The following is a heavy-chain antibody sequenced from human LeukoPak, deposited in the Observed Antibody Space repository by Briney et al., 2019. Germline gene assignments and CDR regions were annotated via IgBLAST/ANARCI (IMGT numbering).Heavy chain of an antibody. CDR2: IYTSGST. CDR3: AREECSSTSCYPSDY. V-gene: IGHV4-61*02. Sequence: PSETLSLTCTVSGGSISSGSYYWSWIRQPAGKGLEWIGRIYTSGSTNYNPSLKSRVTISVDTSKNQFSLKLSSVTAADTAVYYCAREECSSTSCYPSDYWGQGTLVTVSP. CDR1: GGSISSGSYY. D-gene: IGHD2-2*01. J-gene: IGHJ4*02.